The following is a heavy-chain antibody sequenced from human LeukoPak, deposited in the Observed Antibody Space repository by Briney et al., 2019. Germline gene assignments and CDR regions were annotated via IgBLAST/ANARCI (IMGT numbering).Heavy chain of an antibody. Sequence: SVKVSCKASGGTFSSYAISWVRQAPGQGLEWMGRIIPIFGIANYAQKFQGRVTITADKSTSTAYMELSSLRSEDTAVYYCARRYCGGDCYSPDYGMDVRGQGTTVTVSS. CDR2: IIPIFGIA. V-gene: IGHV1-69*04. CDR3: ARRYCGGDCYSPDYGMDV. CDR1: GGTFSSYA. D-gene: IGHD2-21*02. J-gene: IGHJ6*02.